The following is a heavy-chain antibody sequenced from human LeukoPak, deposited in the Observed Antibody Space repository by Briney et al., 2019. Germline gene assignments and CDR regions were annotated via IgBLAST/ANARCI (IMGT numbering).Heavy chain of an antibody. D-gene: IGHD3-16*01. CDR3: ASTGRSGEFYFDY. J-gene: IGHJ4*02. CDR1: GGSISSSSYY. Sequence: SETLSLTCTVSGGSISSSSYYWGWIRQPPGKGLEWIGSIYYSGSTYYNPSLKSRVTISVDTSKSQFSLKLSSVTAADTAVYYCASTGRSGEFYFDYWGQGTLVTVSS. V-gene: IGHV4-39*01. CDR2: IYYSGST.